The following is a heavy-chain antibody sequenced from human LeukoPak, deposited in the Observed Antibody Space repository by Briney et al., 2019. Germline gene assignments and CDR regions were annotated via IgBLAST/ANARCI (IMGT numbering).Heavy chain of an antibody. V-gene: IGHV3-23*01. CDR3: AKDSSQGGDYFDY. J-gene: IGHJ4*02. D-gene: IGHD3-16*01. CDR2: INGSGVIT. Sequence: GGSLRLSCAASGITLSSDAMSWVRQAPGKGLEWVSAINGSGVITYYTDSVKGRFTISRDNSKNTVYLQMNSLRAEDTAIYYCAKDSSQGGDYFDYWGQGTLVTVSS. CDR1: GITLSSDA.